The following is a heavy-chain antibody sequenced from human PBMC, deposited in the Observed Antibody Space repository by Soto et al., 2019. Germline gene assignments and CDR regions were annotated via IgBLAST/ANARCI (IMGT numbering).Heavy chain of an antibody. CDR2: INGGNDNT. Sequence: QVQLVQSGAEVKKPGASVKVSCKTSGYAFTRFAIHWVRQAPGQSLEWMGWINGGNDNTKYSQKFQGRVTITMDTSADTVYLDVNVVRPEDTAVYYCAREGDESGYDYGRDFWGQGTLVTVSS. V-gene: IGHV1-3*01. J-gene: IGHJ4*02. CDR1: GYAFTRFA. D-gene: IGHD5-12*01. CDR3: AREGDESGYDYGRDF.